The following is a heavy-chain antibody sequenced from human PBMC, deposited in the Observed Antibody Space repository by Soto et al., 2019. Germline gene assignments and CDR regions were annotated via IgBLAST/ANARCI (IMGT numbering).Heavy chain of an antibody. J-gene: IGHJ4*02. CDR2: IYYSGST. Sequence: ESLSLTCTVTGDSINNRSYYWGWIRQPPGKGLEWIGSIYYSGSTYNNPSLKSRVSMSVDTSKNQFSLKLRSVTAADTALYYCARQRTSVVTQAYFDSWGQGSLVTVSS. CDR3: ARQRTSVVTQAYFDS. D-gene: IGHD2-21*02. V-gene: IGHV4-39*01. CDR1: GDSINNRSYY.